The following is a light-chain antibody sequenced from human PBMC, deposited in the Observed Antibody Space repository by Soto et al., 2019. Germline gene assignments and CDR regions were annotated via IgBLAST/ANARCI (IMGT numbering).Light chain of an antibody. Sequence: QAVVTQEPSLTVSPGGTVTLTCASSTGPVTSGFYPPWVQQKPGQAPRTLIYSTTNQHSWTPARFSGSLLGGKAALTLSGVQPEDEADYYCLLYYGGSYVFGAGTKLTVL. V-gene: IGLV7-43*01. J-gene: IGLJ1*01. CDR1: TGPVTSGFY. CDR2: STT. CDR3: LLYYGGSYV.